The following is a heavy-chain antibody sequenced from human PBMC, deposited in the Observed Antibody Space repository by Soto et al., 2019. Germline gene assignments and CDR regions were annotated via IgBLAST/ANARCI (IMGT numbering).Heavy chain of an antibody. Sequence: SETLSLTCAVSGYSISSDYFWGWIRQPPGKGLEWIGSIYHRGSTYYTPSLKSRVTISVDTSKNQFSLKLNSVTAADTAVYYCARGGEILPGAFAYWGQGTLVTVSS. CDR1: GYSISSDYF. CDR3: ARGGEILPGAFAY. V-gene: IGHV4-38-2*01. J-gene: IGHJ4*02. CDR2: IYHRGST. D-gene: IGHD2-21*02.